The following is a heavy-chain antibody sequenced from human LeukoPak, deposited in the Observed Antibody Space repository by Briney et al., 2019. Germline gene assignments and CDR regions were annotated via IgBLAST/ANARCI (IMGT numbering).Heavy chain of an antibody. CDR3: AKGGVAGTFDY. J-gene: IGHJ4*02. D-gene: IGHD6-19*01. V-gene: IGHV1-46*01. Sequence: ASVNVSCKASGYTFTSNYNHWVRQAPGQGLEWMGLVNPSGGSTTYAQMFQGRVTMTRDTSTSTVYLELSSLRSEDTAVYYCAKGGVAGTFDYWGQGTQVTVSS. CDR2: VNPSGGST. CDR1: GYTFTSNY.